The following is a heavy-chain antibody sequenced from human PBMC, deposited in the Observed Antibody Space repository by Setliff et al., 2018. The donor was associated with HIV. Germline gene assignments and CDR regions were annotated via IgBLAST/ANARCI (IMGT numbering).Heavy chain of an antibody. Sequence: PSETLSLTCTVPGGSINRSNYYWGWIRQPPGKGLEWIGTISYTGSTYYDPSLKSRVTISLDTSKNQFSLKLSSVTAADTAVYYCAREIPYSYGGRGHPLWGQGTLVTVSS. CDR3: AREIPYSYGGRGHPL. V-gene: IGHV4-39*01. CDR2: ISYTGST. D-gene: IGHD3-22*01. J-gene: IGHJ4*02. CDR1: GGSINRSNYY.